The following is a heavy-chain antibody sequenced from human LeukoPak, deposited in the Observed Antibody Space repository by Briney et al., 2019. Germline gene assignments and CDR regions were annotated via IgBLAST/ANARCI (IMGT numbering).Heavy chain of an antibody. V-gene: IGHV3-11*01. CDR1: GFTFSDYY. Sequence: PGGSLRLSCAASGFTFSDYYMSWIRQAPGKGLEWVSYISSSGGTIYYADSVKGRFIISRDNAKNSLYLQMNSLRAEDTAVYYCARSSPYDYVWGSYRPSYYFDYWGQGTLVTVSS. CDR2: ISSSGGTI. CDR3: ARSSPYDYVWGSYRPSYYFDY. D-gene: IGHD3-16*02. J-gene: IGHJ4*02.